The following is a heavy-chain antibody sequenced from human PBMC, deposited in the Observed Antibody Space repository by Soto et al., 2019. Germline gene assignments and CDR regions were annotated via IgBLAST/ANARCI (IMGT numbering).Heavy chain of an antibody. V-gene: IGHV1-3*01. CDR3: ARKEGYGDYGRIDY. D-gene: IGHD4-17*01. J-gene: IGHJ4*02. CDR1: GYTFTSYA. CDR2: INAGNGNT. Sequence: QVQLVQSGAEVKKPGASVKVSCKASGYTFTSYAMHWVRQAPGQRLEWMGWINAGNGNTKYSQKFQGRVTITRDTSASTAYMELSSLRSEATAVYYCARKEGYGDYGRIDYWGQGPLVTVSS.